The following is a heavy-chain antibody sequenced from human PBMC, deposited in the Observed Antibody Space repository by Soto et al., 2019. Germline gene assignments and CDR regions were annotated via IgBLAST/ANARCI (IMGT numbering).Heavy chain of an antibody. Sequence: GGSLRLSCAASGFTFSSYAMSWVRQAPGKGLEWVSAISGSGGSTYYADSVKGQFTISRDNSKNTLYLQMNSLRAEDTAVYYCAKPTRRVVPAAYYFDYWGQGTLVTVSS. CDR2: ISGSGGST. J-gene: IGHJ4*02. CDR3: AKPTRRVVPAAYYFDY. D-gene: IGHD2-2*01. V-gene: IGHV3-23*01. CDR1: GFTFSSYA.